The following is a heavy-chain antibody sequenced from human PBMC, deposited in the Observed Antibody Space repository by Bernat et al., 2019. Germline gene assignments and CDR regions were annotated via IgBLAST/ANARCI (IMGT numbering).Heavy chain of an antibody. V-gene: IGHV3-15*01. J-gene: IGHJ4*02. Sequence: EVQLVESGRGLVKPGGSLRLSCAASGFTFSNAWMSWVRQAPGKGLEWVGRIKSKTDGGTTDYAAPVKGRFTISRDDSKNTLYLQMNSLKTEDTAVYYFTTSPPYYDILTGYLPASDYWGQGTLVTVSS. CDR2: IKSKTDGGTT. CDR1: GFTFSNAW. CDR3: TTSPPYYDILTGYLPASDY. D-gene: IGHD3-9*01.